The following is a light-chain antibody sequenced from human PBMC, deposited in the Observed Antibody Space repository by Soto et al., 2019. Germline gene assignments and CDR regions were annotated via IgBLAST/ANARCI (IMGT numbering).Light chain of an antibody. CDR3: PQRNIWPPVT. V-gene: IGKV3-11*01. Sequence: EIVLTQSPATLSLSPGEIATLSCRASPSVTNYLAWYQQKPGQPPRLLIYGAFNRAAGIPARFSGSGSGTDFTLTSSSLEPEDSAVYSCPQRNIWPPVTFGQGTRLEIK. CDR1: PSVTNY. J-gene: IGKJ5*01. CDR2: GAF.